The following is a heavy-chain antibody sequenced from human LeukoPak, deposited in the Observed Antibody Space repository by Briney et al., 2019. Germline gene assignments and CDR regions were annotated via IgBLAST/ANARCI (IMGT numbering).Heavy chain of an antibody. D-gene: IGHD5-24*01. CDR1: VFTVTNNY. V-gene: IGHV3-53*01. J-gene: IGHJ4*02. CDR3: ARGDGYNFFDY. Sequence: GGSLRLSCAASVFTVTNNYMNWVRQAPGKGLEWVSVFYVGGATYYAASVKGRFTISRSNSENTLYLQMKSLRAEETAVYYCARGDGYNFFDYWGQGTLVTVSS. CDR2: FYVGGAT.